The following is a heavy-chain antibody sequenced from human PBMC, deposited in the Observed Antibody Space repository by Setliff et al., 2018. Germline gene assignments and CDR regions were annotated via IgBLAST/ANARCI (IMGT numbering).Heavy chain of an antibody. CDR2: ISGYNSNT. CDR1: GFTFKTYS. CDR3: ARGSTVGPTRGDFDF. D-gene: IGHD1-26*01. J-gene: IGHJ4*02. Sequence: ASVKVSCKASGFTFKTYSFSWIRQAPGQGLEWVGWISGYNSNTIYAQNFQGRVTMTTDASTNTAYMELRSLGSDDTAVYYCARGSTVGPTRGDFDFWGLGTLVTVSS. V-gene: IGHV1-18*01.